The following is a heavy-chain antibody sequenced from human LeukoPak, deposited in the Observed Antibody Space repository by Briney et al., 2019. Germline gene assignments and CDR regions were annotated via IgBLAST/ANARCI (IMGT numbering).Heavy chain of an antibody. V-gene: IGHV3-7*01. CDR2: IKQDGSEK. D-gene: IGHD3-10*01. CDR3: ARAVGYGAASYGFDT. Sequence: GGSLRLSCAASGFTFTNNWMTWVRQAPGKGLEWVANIKQDGSEKHYVDAVKGRFAISRDSAKNTLYLQMNSLRAEDTAVYYCARAVGYGAASYGFDTWGQGTMVTVSS. J-gene: IGHJ3*02. CDR1: GFTFTNNW.